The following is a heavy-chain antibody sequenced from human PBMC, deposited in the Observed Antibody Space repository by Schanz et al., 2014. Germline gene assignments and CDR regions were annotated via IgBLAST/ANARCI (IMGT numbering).Heavy chain of an antibody. J-gene: IGHJ4*02. Sequence: QVQLVQSGAEVKKPGASVKVSCKASGYTFTSYGISWVRQAPGQGLEWMGWISPYNGNTNYAQKLQGRVTMTADTSTSTAYMDLRSLRSDDAAVYYCARDQSPYTNSSEVRDFDSWGQGSLVTVSS. D-gene: IGHD6-6*01. CDR2: ISPYNGNT. V-gene: IGHV1-18*01. CDR1: GYTFTSYG. CDR3: ARDQSPYTNSSEVRDFDS.